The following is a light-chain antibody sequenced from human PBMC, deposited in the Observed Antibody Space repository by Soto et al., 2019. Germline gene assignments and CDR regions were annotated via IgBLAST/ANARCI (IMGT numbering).Light chain of an antibody. CDR3: QSYDISTPVV. J-gene: IGLJ2*01. CDR1: SGNIGSNY. V-gene: IGLV6-57*04. Sequence: NSMLTQAHSVSECPGKTVTISCTRSSGNIGSNYVQWYQQRPGSAPTTLIYEDDQRPSGVPDRFSGSIDRSSNSASLTISGLKTEDEADYYCQSYDISTPVVFGGGTKVTVL. CDR2: EDD.